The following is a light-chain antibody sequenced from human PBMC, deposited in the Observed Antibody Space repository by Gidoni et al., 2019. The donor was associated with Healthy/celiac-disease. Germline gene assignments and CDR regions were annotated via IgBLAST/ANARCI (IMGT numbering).Light chain of an antibody. Sequence: SALTPPASVSGAPGQSITISCPGTSSDVGSYNLVSWYQQHPGKAPKLMNYEGSKRPSGVSNRFSGSKSGNTAPLTISGLQAEDEADYYCCSYAGSSTPVVFGGGTKLTVL. V-gene: IGLV2-23*01. CDR2: EGS. CDR3: CSYAGSSTPVV. CDR1: SSDVGSYNL. J-gene: IGLJ2*01.